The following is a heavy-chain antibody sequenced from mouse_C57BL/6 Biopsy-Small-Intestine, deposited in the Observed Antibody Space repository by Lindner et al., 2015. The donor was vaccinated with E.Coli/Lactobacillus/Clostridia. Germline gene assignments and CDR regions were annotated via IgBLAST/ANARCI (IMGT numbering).Heavy chain of an antibody. V-gene: IGHV1-80*01. D-gene: IGHD2-3*01. CDR3: AGYDGYFSWFAY. CDR2: IYPGDGDT. CDR1: GYAFSNFW. J-gene: IGHJ3*01. Sequence: VQLQESGAELVKPGASVKISCKASGYAFSNFWMNWVRQRPGKGLEWIGQIYPGDGDTKYNGKFEGKATLTADKSSSTAYMQLSSLTSGDSAVYFCAGYDGYFSWFAYWGQGTLVTVSA.